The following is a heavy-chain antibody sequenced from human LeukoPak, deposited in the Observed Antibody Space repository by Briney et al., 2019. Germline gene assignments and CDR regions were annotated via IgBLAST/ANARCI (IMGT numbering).Heavy chain of an antibody. V-gene: IGHV3-48*03. J-gene: IGHJ3*02. CDR1: GFSFSSYE. Sequence: GGSLRLSCAASGFSFSSYEMNWVRQAPGKGLEWVSYISSSTSSIFYADSVKGRFTISRDNAKNSLYLQLNSLRAEDTAIYYCAREGYCSGGTCHDYDAFDIWGQGTMVTVSS. CDR3: AREGYCSGGTCHDYDAFDI. CDR2: ISSSTSSI. D-gene: IGHD2-15*01.